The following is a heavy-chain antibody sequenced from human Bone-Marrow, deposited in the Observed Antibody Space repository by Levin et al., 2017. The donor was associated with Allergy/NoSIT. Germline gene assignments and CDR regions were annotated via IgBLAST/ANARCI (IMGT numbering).Heavy chain of an antibody. CDR2: FDPEDGHT. CDR3: AAERQDVNGFYDFDY. CDR1: GYSLSGIA. D-gene: IGHD3-22*01. J-gene: IGHJ4*02. V-gene: IGHV1-24*01. Sequence: MAGGSLRLSCKVSGYSLSGIAVHWVRQARGKGLEWVGGFDPEDGHTVYAQKFQGRVTVTEDTSTDTAYMELSSLTSDDSAVYYCAAERQDVNGFYDFDYWGQGTLVTVSS.